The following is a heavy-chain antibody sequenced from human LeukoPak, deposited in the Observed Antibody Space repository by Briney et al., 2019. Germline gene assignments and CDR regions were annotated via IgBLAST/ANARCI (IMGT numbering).Heavy chain of an antibody. CDR1: GFTFSSYE. V-gene: IGHV3-48*03. Sequence: GGSLRLSCAASGFTFSSYEMNWVRQAPGKGLEWVSYISSSSAIYYADSVKGRFTISRDNAKNSLYLQMNSLRAEDMAVYYCVRFGSRWFLDYWGQGTLVTVSS. CDR2: ISSSSAI. D-gene: IGHD6-13*01. J-gene: IGHJ4*02. CDR3: VRFGSRWFLDY.